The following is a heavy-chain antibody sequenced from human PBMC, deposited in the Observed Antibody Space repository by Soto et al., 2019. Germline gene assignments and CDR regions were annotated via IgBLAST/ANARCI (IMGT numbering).Heavy chain of an antibody. D-gene: IGHD6-6*01. Sequence: PWGSLRLSCAASGVTVSSYSMNWVRQAPGKGLEWVSSISSSSSYIYYADSVKGRFTISRDNAKNSLYLQMNSLRAEDTAVYYCAREIFGSSDYWGQGTLVTVSS. CDR3: AREIFGSSDY. CDR2: ISSSSSYI. J-gene: IGHJ4*02. CDR1: GVTVSSYS. V-gene: IGHV3-21*01.